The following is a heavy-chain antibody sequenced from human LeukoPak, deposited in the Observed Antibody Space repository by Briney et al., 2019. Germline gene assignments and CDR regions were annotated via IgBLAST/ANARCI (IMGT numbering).Heavy chain of an antibody. V-gene: IGHV4-39*01. CDR3: ASPPSGAYYYMDV. D-gene: IGHD1-26*01. J-gene: IGHJ6*03. CDR1: GGSISSSSYY. CDR2: IYYSGST. Sequence: SSETLSLTCTVSGGSISSSSYYWGWIRQPPGKGLEWIGSIYYSGSTYYNPSLKSRVTISVDTSKNQFSLKLSSVTAADTAVYYCASPPSGAYYYMDVWGKGTTVTISS.